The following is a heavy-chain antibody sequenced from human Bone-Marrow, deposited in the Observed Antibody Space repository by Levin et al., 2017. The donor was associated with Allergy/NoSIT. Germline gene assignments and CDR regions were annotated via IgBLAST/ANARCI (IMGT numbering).Heavy chain of an antibody. Sequence: ASVKVSCKASGFAFSSYGITWVRQAPGQGLEWMGWFSIYDGNAYYAEKLQARVTMTADTSTNTAYMELRSLTPDDTAVYYCARAGTGSYRLDCWGQGTPVIVTS. CDR2: FSIYDGNA. CDR1: GFAFSSYG. CDR3: ARAGTGSYRLDC. D-gene: IGHD3-16*02. J-gene: IGHJ4*02. V-gene: IGHV1-18*01.